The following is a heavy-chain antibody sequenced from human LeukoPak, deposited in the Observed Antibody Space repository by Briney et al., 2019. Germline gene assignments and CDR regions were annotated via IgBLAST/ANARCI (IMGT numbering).Heavy chain of an antibody. J-gene: IGHJ5*02. CDR3: ARLDYDSSGYYYGFDP. CDR1: GFTFSRYE. V-gene: IGHV3-48*03. Sequence: GGSLRLSCAASGFTFSRYEMNWVRQAPGKGLEWVSYISSSGSTIYYADSVKGRFTISRDNAKNSLYLQMNSLRAEDTAVYYCARLDYDSSGYYYGFDPWGQGTLVTVSS. D-gene: IGHD3-22*01. CDR2: ISSSGSTI.